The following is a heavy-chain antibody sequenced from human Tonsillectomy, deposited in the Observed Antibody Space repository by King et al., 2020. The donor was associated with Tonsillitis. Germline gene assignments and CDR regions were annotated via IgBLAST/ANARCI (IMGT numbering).Heavy chain of an antibody. D-gene: IGHD3-3*01. CDR1: GYSFTSYW. J-gene: IGHJ4*02. CDR2: IYPGDSDT. V-gene: IGHV5-51*01. Sequence: QLVQSGAEVKKPGESLKISCKGSGYSFTSYWIGWVRQMPGKGLEWMGIIYPGDSDTRYSPSFQGQVTISADKSISTAYLQWSSLEASDTAMYYCARAPNSDFWSGYSSDYWGQGTLVTVSS. CDR3: ARAPNSDFWSGYSSDY.